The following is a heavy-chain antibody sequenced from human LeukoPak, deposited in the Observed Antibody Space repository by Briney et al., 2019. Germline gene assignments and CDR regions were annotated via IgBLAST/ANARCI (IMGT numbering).Heavy chain of an antibody. J-gene: IGHJ4*02. Sequence: GGSLRLSCAASGFTVSTNYMNWVRQAPGKGLEWVSVVYMGGTTYYADSVKGRFTISRDSTKYTIYLQMNNLRAEDTAVYYCARGLLRDGYTYTYSFDYWGQGTLVTVSS. CDR1: GFTVSTNY. CDR3: ARGLLRDGYTYTYSFDY. D-gene: IGHD5-18*01. CDR2: VYMGGTT. V-gene: IGHV3-66*01.